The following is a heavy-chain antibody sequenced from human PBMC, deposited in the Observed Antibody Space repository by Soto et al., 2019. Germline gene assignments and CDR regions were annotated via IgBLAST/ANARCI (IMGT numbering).Heavy chain of an antibody. CDR3: ARPAGFAAVAGPFDY. CDR2: IIPIFGTA. CDR1: GGTFSSYA. V-gene: IGHV1-69*01. Sequence: QVQLVQSGAEVKKPGSSVKVSCKASGGTFSSYAXXWVRQAPXQXLXXMGGIIPIFGTANYAQKFQGRVTITADESTSTAYMELSSLRSEDTAVYYCARPAGFAAVAGPFDYWGQGTLVTVSS. D-gene: IGHD6-19*01. J-gene: IGHJ4*02.